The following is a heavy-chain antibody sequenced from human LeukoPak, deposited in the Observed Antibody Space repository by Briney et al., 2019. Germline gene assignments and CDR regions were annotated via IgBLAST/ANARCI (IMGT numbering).Heavy chain of an antibody. V-gene: IGHV5-51*01. CDR3: ARRGYYDSSTGKNWFDP. Sequence: GESLQISCKGSGYSFTSYWIAWVRQMPGKGLEWMGIIYPGDSDTRYSPSFQGQVTISVDKSISTAYLQWSSLKTSDTAMYYCARRGYYDSSTGKNWFDPWGQGTLVTVSS. CDR2: IYPGDSDT. J-gene: IGHJ5*02. D-gene: IGHD3-22*01. CDR1: GYSFTSYW.